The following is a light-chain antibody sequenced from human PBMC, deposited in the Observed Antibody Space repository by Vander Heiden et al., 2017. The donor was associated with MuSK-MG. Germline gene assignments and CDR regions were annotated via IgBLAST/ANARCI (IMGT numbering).Light chain of an antibody. CDR3: QQYDDVPIT. V-gene: IGKV1-33*01. Sequence: DIQMTQSPSSLSASVGDRVTITCQASQQIGTYLNWYQQKPGKAPDLLIFDASNLITRVPSRFTGSGSGTDFTFTISSLHPEDFATYYCQQYDDVPITFGQGTRLEI. CDR2: DAS. CDR1: QQIGTY. J-gene: IGKJ5*01.